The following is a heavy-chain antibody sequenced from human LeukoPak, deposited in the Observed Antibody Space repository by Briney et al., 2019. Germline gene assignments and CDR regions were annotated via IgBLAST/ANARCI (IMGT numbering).Heavy chain of an antibody. CDR2: VNLQGST. CDR1: GGSITQTNY. CDR3: ARDIYGSGHGWFDV. J-gene: IGHJ5*02. D-gene: IGHD3-10*01. V-gene: IGHV4-4*02. Sequence: KPSETLSLTCDVSGGSITQTNYWTWVRQPPGKGLEWIGEVNLQGSTNYNPSLMRRVAISVDTSANHVSLQLTSVTAADTAVYYCARDIYGSGHGWFDVWGQGTLVTVSS.